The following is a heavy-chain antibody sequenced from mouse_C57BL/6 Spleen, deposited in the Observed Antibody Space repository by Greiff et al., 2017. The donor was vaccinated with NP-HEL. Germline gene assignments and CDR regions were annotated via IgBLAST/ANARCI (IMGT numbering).Heavy chain of an antibody. J-gene: IGHJ2*01. V-gene: IGHV1-76*01. CDR2: IYPGSGNT. CDR3: YLSGNYDY. CDR1: GYTFTDYY. Sequence: VQLQQSGAELVRPGASVKLSCKASGYTFTDYYINWVKQRPGQGLEWIARIYPGSGNTYYNEKFKGKATLTAEKSSSTAYMQLSSLTSEDSAVYFCYLSGNYDYWGQGTTLTVSS. D-gene: IGHD2-1*01.